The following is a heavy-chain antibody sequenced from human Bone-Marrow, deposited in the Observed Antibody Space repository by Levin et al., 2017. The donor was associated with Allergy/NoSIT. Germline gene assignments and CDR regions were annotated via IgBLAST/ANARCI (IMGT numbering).Heavy chain of an antibody. V-gene: IGHV1-18*01. D-gene: IGHD6-6*01. CDR1: GYTFTSYG. Sequence: ASVKVSCKASGYTFTSYGISWVRQAPGQGLEWMGWISAYNGNTNYAQKLQGRVTMTTDTSTSTAYMELRSLRSDDTAVYYCARAEYSSSPYYFDYWGQGTLVTVSS. J-gene: IGHJ4*02. CDR3: ARAEYSSSPYYFDY. CDR2: ISAYNGNT.